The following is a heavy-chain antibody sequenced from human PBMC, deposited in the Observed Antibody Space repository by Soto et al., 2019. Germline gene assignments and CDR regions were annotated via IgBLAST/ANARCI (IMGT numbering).Heavy chain of an antibody. Sequence: ASVKVSCKVSGYTLTELSMHWVRQAPGKGLEWMGGFDPEDGETIYAQKFQGRVTMTEDTSTDTAYMELSSLRSEDTAVYYCETIFRNIVVVVAALDYWGQGTLVTVSS. V-gene: IGHV1-24*01. CDR3: ETIFRNIVVVVAALDY. CDR1: GYTLTELS. CDR2: FDPEDGET. D-gene: IGHD2-15*01. J-gene: IGHJ4*02.